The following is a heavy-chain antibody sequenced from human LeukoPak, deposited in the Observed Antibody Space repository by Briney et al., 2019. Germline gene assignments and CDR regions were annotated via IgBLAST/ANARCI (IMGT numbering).Heavy chain of an antibody. Sequence: PSETLSLTCTVSGGSISSYYWSWIRQPPGKGLEWIGYIYYSGSTNYNPPLKSRVTISVDTSKNQFSLKLSSVTAADTAVYYCARVGIVVVPAAIPHFDYWGQGTLVTVSS. V-gene: IGHV4-59*01. CDR2: IYYSGST. CDR3: ARVGIVVVPAAIPHFDY. D-gene: IGHD2-2*01. CDR1: GGSISSYY. J-gene: IGHJ4*02.